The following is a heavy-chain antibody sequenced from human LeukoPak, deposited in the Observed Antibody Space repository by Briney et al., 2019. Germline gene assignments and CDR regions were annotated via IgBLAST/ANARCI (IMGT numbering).Heavy chain of an antibody. J-gene: IGHJ3*02. Sequence: ASVKVSCKASGYTFTSYGISWVRQAPGQGLEWMGWISAYNGNTNYAQKLQGRVTMTTETSTSTAYMELRSLRSDDTAVYYCARPSTGEYSGYGRADAFDIWGQGTMVTVSS. V-gene: IGHV1-18*01. CDR3: ARPSTGEYSGYGRADAFDI. CDR1: GYTFTSYG. CDR2: ISAYNGNT. D-gene: IGHD5-12*01.